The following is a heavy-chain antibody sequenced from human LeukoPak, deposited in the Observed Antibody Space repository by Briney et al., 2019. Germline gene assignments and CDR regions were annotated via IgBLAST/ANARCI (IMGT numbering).Heavy chain of an antibody. D-gene: IGHD3-9*01. CDR1: GYTFNNYN. J-gene: IGHJ6*03. Sequence: ASVKVSCKASGYTFNNYNIHWLRQAPGQGLEWMGIVNPGGDSTNYAQDFQGRLTLTGDTSTSTAYMELRSLRSDDTAVYYCARDRYYDILTGYYYYYYYMDVWGKGTTVTISS. CDR3: ARDRYYDILTGYYYYYYYMDV. V-gene: IGHV1-46*02. CDR2: VNPGGDST.